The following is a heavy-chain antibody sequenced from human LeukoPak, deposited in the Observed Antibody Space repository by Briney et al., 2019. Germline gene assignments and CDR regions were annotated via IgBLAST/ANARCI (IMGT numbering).Heavy chain of an antibody. V-gene: IGHV4-59*01. J-gene: IGHJ6*02. CDR3: ARAPRITIFGIITPGALDA. CDR2: IYYSGGT. CDR1: GGSISSYY. Sequence: SETLSLTCTVSGGSISSYYWSWLRQTSEKGLEWLGSIYYSGGTNYNPSLRTRVTISLDTSKNQFSLKLSSVTAADTAVYYCARAPRITIFGIITPGALDAWGQGATVTVS. D-gene: IGHD3-3*01.